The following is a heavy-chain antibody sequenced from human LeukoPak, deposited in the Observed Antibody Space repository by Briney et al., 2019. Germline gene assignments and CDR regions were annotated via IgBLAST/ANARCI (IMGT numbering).Heavy chain of an antibody. J-gene: IGHJ6*02. V-gene: IGHV3-66*01. D-gene: IGHD1-26*01. CDR3: ARKEWELPYYGMDV. CDR1: GFTVSSNY. Sequence: GGSLRLSCAASGFTVSSNYMSWVRQAPGKGLEWVSVIYSGGSTYYADSVKGRFTISRDNSKNTLYLQMNSLRAEDTAVYYCARKEWELPYYGMDVWGQGTTVTVSS. CDR2: IYSGGST.